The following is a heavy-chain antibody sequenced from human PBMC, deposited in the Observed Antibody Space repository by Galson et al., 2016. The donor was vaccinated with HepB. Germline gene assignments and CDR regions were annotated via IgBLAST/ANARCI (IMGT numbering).Heavy chain of an antibody. CDR1: GFTFSKHG. V-gene: IGHV3-30*18. Sequence: SLRLSCAASGFTFSKHGMHWVRQTPGKGLEWAALISDEGYNKEYADSVKGRFTISRDNSKNTLFLQMNSLRPEDTAIYYCAKDREVYRSGVLNSWGQGTLVTVSS. D-gene: IGHD6-25*01. CDR3: AKDREVYRSGVLNS. J-gene: IGHJ4*02. CDR2: ISDEGYNK.